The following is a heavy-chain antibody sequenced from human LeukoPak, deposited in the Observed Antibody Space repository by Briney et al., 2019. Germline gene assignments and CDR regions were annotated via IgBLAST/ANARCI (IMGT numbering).Heavy chain of an antibody. CDR1: GFTFSSYG. V-gene: IGHV3-30*18. CDR2: ISYDGSNK. Sequence: PGGSLRLSCAASGFTFSSYGMHWVRQAPSKGLEWVAVISYDGSNKYYADSVKGRFTISRDNSKNTLYLQMNSLRAEDTAVYYCAKVKGGNIAVAAEGYFDLWAVAPWSLSPQ. D-gene: IGHD6-19*01. J-gene: IGHJ2*01. CDR3: AKVKGGNIAVAAEGYFDL.